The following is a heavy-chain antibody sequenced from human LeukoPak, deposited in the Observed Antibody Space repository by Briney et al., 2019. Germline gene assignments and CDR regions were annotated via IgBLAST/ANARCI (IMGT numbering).Heavy chain of an antibody. CDR3: AKGTMVRRVTFYYYMDV. Sequence: GGSLRLSCAASGFTFSSNGMSWVRQAPGKGLGWVSAISGSGGSTNYADSVKGRFTISRDNSKNTLYLQVNSLRAEDTAVYYCAKGTMVRRVTFYYYMDVWGKGTTVTVSS. J-gene: IGHJ6*03. CDR2: ISGSGGST. V-gene: IGHV3-23*01. D-gene: IGHD3-10*01. CDR1: GFTFSSNG.